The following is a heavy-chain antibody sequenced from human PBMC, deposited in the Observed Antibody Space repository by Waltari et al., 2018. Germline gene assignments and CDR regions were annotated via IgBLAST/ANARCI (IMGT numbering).Heavy chain of an antibody. D-gene: IGHD1-1*01. Sequence: EVKKPGSAVKSSCKASGATFRRYSVSWVLLAPGQGLEWMGRIIPIFGTANYAQKFQGRVTITADESTSTAYMELSSLRSEDTAVYYCAREGNWNDIYYFDYWGQGTLVTVSS. CDR1: GATFRRYS. CDR2: IIPIFGTA. J-gene: IGHJ4*02. CDR3: AREGNWNDIYYFDY. V-gene: IGHV1-69*15.